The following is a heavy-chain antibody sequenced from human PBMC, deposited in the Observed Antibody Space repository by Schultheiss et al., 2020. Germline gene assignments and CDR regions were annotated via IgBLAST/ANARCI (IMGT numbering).Heavy chain of an antibody. Sequence: GGSLRLSCAASGFTFSGSAMHWVRQAPGKGLEWVAVIWYDGSNKYYADSVKGRFTISRDNSKNTLYLQMNSLRAEDTAVYYCARAKYSSSWFDFDYWGQGTLVTVSS. CDR3: ARAKYSSSWFDFDY. J-gene: IGHJ4*02. V-gene: IGHV3-33*08. D-gene: IGHD6-13*01. CDR2: IWYDGSNK. CDR1: GFTFSGSA.